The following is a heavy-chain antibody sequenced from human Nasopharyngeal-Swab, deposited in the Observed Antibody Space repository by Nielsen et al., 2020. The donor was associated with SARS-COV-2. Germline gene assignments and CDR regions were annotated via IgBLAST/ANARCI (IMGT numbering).Heavy chain of an antibody. J-gene: IGHJ5*02. CDR2: FDPEDGET. D-gene: IGHD2-2*01. Sequence: ASVKVSCKVSGYTLTELSMHWVRPAPGKGLGWMGGFDPEDGETIYAQKFQGRVTMTEDTSTDTAYMELSSLRSEDTAVYYCATSAPYCSSTSCSYWFDPWGQGTLVTVSS. V-gene: IGHV1-24*01. CDR3: ATSAPYCSSTSCSYWFDP. CDR1: GYTLTELS.